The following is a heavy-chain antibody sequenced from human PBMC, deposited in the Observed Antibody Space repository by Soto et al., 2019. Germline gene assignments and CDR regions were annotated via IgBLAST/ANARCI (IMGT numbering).Heavy chain of an antibody. V-gene: IGHV3-21*01. CDR2: ISSSSSYI. CDR3: ARDWLGSPLPLTPYDAFDI. D-gene: IGHD3-10*01. J-gene: IGHJ3*02. CDR1: GFTFSSYS. Sequence: GGSLRLSCAASGFTFSSYSMNWVRQAPGKGLEWVSSISSSSSYIYYADSVKGRFTISRDNAKNSLYLQMNSLRAEDTAVYYCARDWLGSPLPLTPYDAFDIWGQGTMVTVSS.